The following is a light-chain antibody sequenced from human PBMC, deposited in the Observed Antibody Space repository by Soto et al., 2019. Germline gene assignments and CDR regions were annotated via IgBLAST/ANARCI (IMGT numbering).Light chain of an antibody. CDR3: SSFTTSSTLVV. V-gene: IGLV2-14*01. J-gene: IGLJ2*01. CDR2: EVN. CDR1: SSDIGGYNF. Sequence: QSVLTQPASVSGSPGQSITISCTGTSSDIGGYNFVSWYQHHPGKAPKLMIYEVNNRPSGVSSRFSGSKSGNTASLTISGLQTEDEADYYCSSFTTSSTLVVFGGG.